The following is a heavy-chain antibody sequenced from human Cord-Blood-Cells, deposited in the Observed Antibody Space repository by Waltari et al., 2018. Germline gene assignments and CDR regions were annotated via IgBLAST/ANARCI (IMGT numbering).Heavy chain of an antibody. CDR2: YNHSGST. V-gene: IGHV4-34*01. D-gene: IGHD6-13*01. Sequence: QVQLQQWGAGLLKPSETLSLTCAVYGGSFSGYYWSWLRQPQGKGLEWVGEYNHSGSTNSNPSLKSRVTISVDTSKNQFSLKLSSVTAADTAVYYCARGRGSSSWLDYWGQGTLVTVSS. J-gene: IGHJ4*02. CDR1: GGSFSGYY. CDR3: ARGRGSSSWLDY.